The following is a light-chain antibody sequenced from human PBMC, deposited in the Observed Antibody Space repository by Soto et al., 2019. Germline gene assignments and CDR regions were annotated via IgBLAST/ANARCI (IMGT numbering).Light chain of an antibody. CDR2: GAF. CDR1: QSVSSNY. CDR3: QQYGSSPPA. Sequence: EIVLTQSPGTLSLSPGERATFSCRASQSVSSNYLAWYQQKPGQAPRLLIYGAFKRATGIPDRFSGSGSGTDFTLTISRMEPEDFAVYYCQQYGSSPPAFGQGTKWISN. V-gene: IGKV3-20*01. J-gene: IGKJ1*01.